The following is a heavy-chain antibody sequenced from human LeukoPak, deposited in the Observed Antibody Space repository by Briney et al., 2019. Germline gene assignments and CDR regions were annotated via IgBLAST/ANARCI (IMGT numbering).Heavy chain of an antibody. D-gene: IGHD6-19*01. Sequence: PSETLSLTCTVSGDSISRSNYYWGWIRQPPGKGLEWIATISHSGSTYYNPSLKSQVTISVDTSKNQFSLKLSSVTAADTAVYYCARGGLDYFDSWGQGTLVTVSS. J-gene: IGHJ4*02. V-gene: IGHV4-39*07. CDR1: GDSISRSNYY. CDR3: ARGGLDYFDS. CDR2: ISHSGST.